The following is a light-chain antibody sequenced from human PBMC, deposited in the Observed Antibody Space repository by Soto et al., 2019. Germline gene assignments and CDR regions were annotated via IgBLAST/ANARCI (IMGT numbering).Light chain of an antibody. CDR1: QGISSY. CDR3: QQANSFLPIT. CDR2: AAS. J-gene: IGKJ5*01. Sequence: AIRMTQSPSSLSASTGDRVTITCRASQGISSYLAWYQQKPGKAPKLLIYAASSLQSGVPSRFSGSGSGTDFTLTISSLQPEDFATYYCQQANSFLPITFGQGTRLEIK. V-gene: IGKV1-8*01.